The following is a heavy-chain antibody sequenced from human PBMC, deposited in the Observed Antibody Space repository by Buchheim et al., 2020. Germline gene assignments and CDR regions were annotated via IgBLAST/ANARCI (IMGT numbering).Heavy chain of an antibody. D-gene: IGHD3-16*01. J-gene: IGHJ6*03. CDR1: GFTFSSYA. Sequence: QVQLVESGGGVVQPGRSLRLSCAASGFTFSSYAMHWVRQAPGKGLEWVAVISYDGSNKYYADSVKGRFTISRDNAENSLYLQMNSLRAEDTAVYYCARPPGFGHYYYYMDVWGKGTT. CDR3: ARPPGFGHYYYYMDV. V-gene: IGHV3-30-3*01. CDR2: ISYDGSNK.